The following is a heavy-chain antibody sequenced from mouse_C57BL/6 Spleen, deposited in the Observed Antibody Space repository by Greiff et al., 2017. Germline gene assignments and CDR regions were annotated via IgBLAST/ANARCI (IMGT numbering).Heavy chain of an antibody. CDR2: IDPSDSYT. CDR3: ARKDCFDY. J-gene: IGHJ2*01. Sequence: QVQLKQPGAELVRPGTSVKLSCKASGYTFTSYWMHWVKQRPGQGLEWIGVIDPSDSYTNYNQKFKGKATLTVDTSSSTAYMQLSSLTSEDSAVYYCARKDCFDYWGQGTTLTVSS. V-gene: IGHV1-59*01. CDR1: GYTFTSYW.